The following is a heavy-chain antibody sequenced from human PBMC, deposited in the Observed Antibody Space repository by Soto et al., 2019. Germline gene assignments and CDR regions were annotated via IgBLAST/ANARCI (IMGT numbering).Heavy chain of an antibody. CDR2: ISGNSNYI. V-gene: IGHV3-21*01. D-gene: IGHD6-19*01. CDR1: GFIFSHYT. J-gene: IGHJ5*02. Sequence: PGGSPRLSCAASGFIFSHYTMNWVRQSPGKGLEWVAAISGNSNYIYYSDSVKGRFTISRDNARNSLYLQMNSLTVEDTAEYFCASDSGGPSWGQGTLVTVSS. CDR3: ASDSGGPS.